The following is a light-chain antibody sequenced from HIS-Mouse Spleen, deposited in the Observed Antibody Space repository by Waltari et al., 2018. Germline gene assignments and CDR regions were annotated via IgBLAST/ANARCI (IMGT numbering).Light chain of an antibody. CDR2: EVS. CDR1: SSDVGGYHY. CDR3: SSYTSSSNYV. V-gene: IGLV2-14*01. J-gene: IGLJ1*01. Sequence: QSALTQPASVSGSPGQSITISCTGTSSDVGGYHYLSLYQQHPGKAPKLMIYEVSNRPSGVSNRFSGSKSGNTASLTISGLQAEDEADYYCSSYTSSSNYVFGTGTKVTVL.